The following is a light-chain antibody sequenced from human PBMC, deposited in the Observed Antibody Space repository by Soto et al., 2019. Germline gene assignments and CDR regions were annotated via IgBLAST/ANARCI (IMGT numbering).Light chain of an antibody. Sequence: EIALTQSPGTLSVSPGERATLSCRASQSVSSNLAWYQQKPGQAPRLLIYGASSRATGIPDRFSGSGFGTDFTLTISRLEAEDFAVYYCQHYDNSLFAFGPGTKVDIK. V-gene: IGKV3-20*01. J-gene: IGKJ3*01. CDR2: GAS. CDR1: QSVSSN. CDR3: QHYDNSLFA.